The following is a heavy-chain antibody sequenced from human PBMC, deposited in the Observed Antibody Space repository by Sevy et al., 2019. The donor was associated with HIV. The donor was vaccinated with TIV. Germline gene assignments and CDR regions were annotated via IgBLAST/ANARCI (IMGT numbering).Heavy chain of an antibody. D-gene: IGHD3-10*01. CDR3: ARDRDYYGSGTFDA. V-gene: IGHV3-21*06. J-gene: IGHJ6*02. CDR2: ICSGSSYI. Sequence: GGSLRLSCAASGFTFSYYTMNWVRQAPGKGLEWVSYICSGSSYISYTDSVKGRFTISRDNAKNSLYLQMNSLRPEDTAMYFCARDRDYYGSGTFDAWGQGTTVTVSS. CDR1: GFTFSYYT.